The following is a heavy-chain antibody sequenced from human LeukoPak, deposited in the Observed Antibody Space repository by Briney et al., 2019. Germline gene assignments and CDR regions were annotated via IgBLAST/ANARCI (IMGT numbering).Heavy chain of an antibody. Sequence: GGSLRLSCAASGFIFNDYGMSWVRQAPGKGLEWVPGINWNGGSTGYADSVKGRFTISRDNAKNSLYLQMNSLRAEDTALYYCARAPQLAYFDYWGQGTLVTVSS. CDR3: ARAPQLAYFDY. CDR2: INWNGGST. CDR1: GFIFNDYG. J-gene: IGHJ4*02. V-gene: IGHV3-20*04.